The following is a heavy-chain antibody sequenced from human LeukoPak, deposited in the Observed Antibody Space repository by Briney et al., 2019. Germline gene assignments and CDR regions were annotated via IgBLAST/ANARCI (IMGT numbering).Heavy chain of an antibody. CDR1: GYTFTGYY. Sequence: ASVNVSCKASGYTFTGYYMHWVRQAPGQGLEWMGWINPNSGGTNYAQKFQGRVTMTRDTSISTAYMELSRLRSDDTAVYYCARGLQLWLKAPFDYWGQGTLVTVSS. CDR2: INPNSGGT. J-gene: IGHJ4*02. D-gene: IGHD5-18*01. V-gene: IGHV1-2*02. CDR3: ARGLQLWLKAPFDY.